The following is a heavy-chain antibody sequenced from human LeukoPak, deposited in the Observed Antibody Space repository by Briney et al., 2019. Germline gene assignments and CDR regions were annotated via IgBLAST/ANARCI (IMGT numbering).Heavy chain of an antibody. Sequence: SQTLSLTCAISGDSVSSNSAAWNWIRQSPSRGLEWLGRTYYRSKWYNDYAVSVKSRITINPDTSKNQFSLKLSSVTAADTAVYYCASSPEQLGATPLSAFDYWGRGTLVTVSS. CDR2: TYYRSKWYN. V-gene: IGHV6-1*01. CDR1: GDSVSSNSAA. CDR3: ASSPEQLGATPLSAFDY. D-gene: IGHD6-6*01. J-gene: IGHJ4*02.